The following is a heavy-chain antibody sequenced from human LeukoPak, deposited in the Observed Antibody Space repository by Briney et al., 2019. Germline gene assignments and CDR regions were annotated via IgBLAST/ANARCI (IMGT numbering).Heavy chain of an antibody. CDR3: AESTDY. Sequence: SETLSLTCAVYGGSFSSYYWGWIRQPPGKGLEWIGSIYYSGSTYYNPSLKSRVTISVDTSKNQFSLKLSSVTAADTAVYYCAESTDYWGQGTLVTVSS. CDR2: IYYSGST. J-gene: IGHJ4*02. V-gene: IGHV4-39*01. CDR1: GGSFSSYY.